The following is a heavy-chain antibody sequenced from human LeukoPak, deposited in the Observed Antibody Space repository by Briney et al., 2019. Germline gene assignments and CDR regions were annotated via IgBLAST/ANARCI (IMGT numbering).Heavy chain of an antibody. D-gene: IGHD6-13*01. V-gene: IGHV3-7*04. CDR1: GFTFSNYW. Sequence: GGSLRLSCAASGFTFSNYWMNWVRQAPGKGLEWVANIKQDGSEKYYVDSVKGRFTISRDNAKNSLYLQMNSLRVEDTAVYYCARDGQQLGFWGQGTLVIVSS. CDR3: ARDGQQLGF. J-gene: IGHJ4*02. CDR2: IKQDGSEK.